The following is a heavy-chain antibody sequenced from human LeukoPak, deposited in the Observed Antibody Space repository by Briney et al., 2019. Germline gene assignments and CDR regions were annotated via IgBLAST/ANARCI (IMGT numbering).Heavy chain of an antibody. V-gene: IGHV4-34*01. CDR2: VNQRGTI. D-gene: IGHD2/OR15-2a*01. Sequence: PPATLSLTRGLNGGSSGDPLWGSLRPSPQEGLEWIGEVNQRGTINSNPSRKSRVAISVETSKNQFSLKLTSVTAADTAVYYCARINLWPGNWIDSWGQGSLVTVSS. CDR3: ARINLWPGNWIDS. J-gene: IGHJ5*01. CDR1: GGSSGDPL.